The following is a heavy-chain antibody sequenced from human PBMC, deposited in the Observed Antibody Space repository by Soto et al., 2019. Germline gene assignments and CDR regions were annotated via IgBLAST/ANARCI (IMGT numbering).Heavy chain of an antibody. Sequence: QLQLQESGPGLVKPSETLSLTCTVSGGSISTTSYDWGWIRQPPGKGLEWIGSIYYSGSTYYNPSLKSRVTISVDTSKNQFSLKLRSVTAADTAVYYCARRRYSTTWPPRTPMDYWGQGTLVTVSS. V-gene: IGHV4-39*01. CDR3: ARRRYSTTWPPRTPMDY. D-gene: IGHD6-13*01. CDR2: IYYSGST. CDR1: GGSISTTSYD. J-gene: IGHJ4*02.